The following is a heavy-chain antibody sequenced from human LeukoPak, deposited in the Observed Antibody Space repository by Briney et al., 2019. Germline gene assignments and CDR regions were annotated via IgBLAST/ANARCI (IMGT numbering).Heavy chain of an antibody. V-gene: IGHV1-69*04. CDR3: ARSGCECSGGSCYLDY. J-gene: IGHJ4*02. D-gene: IGHD2-15*01. Sequence: SVKVSCKASGGTFSSYAISWVRQAPGQGLEWMGRIIPIFGIANYAQKFQGSVTITADKSTSTAYMELSSLRSEDTAVYYCARSGCECSGGSCYLDYWGQGTLVTVSS. CDR2: IIPIFGIA. CDR1: GGTFSSYA.